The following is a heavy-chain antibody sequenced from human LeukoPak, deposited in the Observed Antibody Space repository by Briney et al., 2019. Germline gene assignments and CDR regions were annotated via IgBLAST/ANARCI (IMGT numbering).Heavy chain of an antibody. CDR1: GGTFSSYA. V-gene: IGHV1-69*06. CDR3: ARGRPTTSIAAAGVNWFDP. J-gene: IGHJ5*02. D-gene: IGHD6-13*01. CDR2: IIPIFGTA. Sequence: ASVKVSCKASGGTFSSYAISWVRQAPGQGLEWMGGIIPIFGTANYAQKFQGRVTITADKSTSTAYMELSSLRSEDTAVYYCARGRPTTSIAAAGVNWFDPWGQGTLVTVPS.